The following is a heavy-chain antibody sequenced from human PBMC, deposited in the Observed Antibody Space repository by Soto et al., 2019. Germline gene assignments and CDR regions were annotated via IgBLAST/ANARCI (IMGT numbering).Heavy chain of an antibody. J-gene: IGHJ6*02. CDR1: GYSFTSYW. CDR3: ARRAVTSPTYYYGMDV. Sequence: GESLKISGKGSGYSFTSYWIGWVRQMPGKGLEWMGIIYPGDSDTRYSPSFQGQVTISADKSISTAYLQWSSLKASDTAMYYCARRAVTSPTYYYGMDVWGQGTTVTVS. CDR2: IYPGDSDT. D-gene: IGHD4-17*01. V-gene: IGHV5-51*01.